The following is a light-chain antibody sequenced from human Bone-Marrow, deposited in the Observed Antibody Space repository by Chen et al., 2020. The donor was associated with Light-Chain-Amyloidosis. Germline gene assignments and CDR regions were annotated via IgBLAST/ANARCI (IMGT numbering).Light chain of an antibody. CDR3: CSYAGSSTVV. J-gene: IGLJ2*01. CDR1: SSDVGSYDY. V-gene: IGLV2-11*01. CDR2: NVN. Sequence: SALIQPPSVSGSPGQSVTLSCTGTSSDVGSYDYVSWSQQHPGTVPKPMIYNVNTRPSGVPDRFSGSKSGNTASMTISGLQAEDEADYYCCSYAGSSTVVFGGGTKLTVL.